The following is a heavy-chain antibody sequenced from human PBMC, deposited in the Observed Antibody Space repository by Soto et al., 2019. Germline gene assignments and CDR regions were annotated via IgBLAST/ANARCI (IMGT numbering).Heavy chain of an antibody. J-gene: IGHJ5*02. CDR2: IYYSGST. D-gene: IGHD2-2*01. CDR1: GGSISSYY. Sequence: SETLSLTCTVSGGSISSYYWSWIRQPPGKGLECIGYIYYSGSTNYNPSLKSRVTISVDTSKNQFSLKLSSVTAADTAVYYCARISGNCSSTSCYAMYNWFDPWGQGTLVTVSS. V-gene: IGHV4-59*01. CDR3: ARISGNCSSTSCYAMYNWFDP.